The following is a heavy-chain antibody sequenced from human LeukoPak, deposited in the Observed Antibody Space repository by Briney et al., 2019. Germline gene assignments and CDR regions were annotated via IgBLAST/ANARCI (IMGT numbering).Heavy chain of an antibody. J-gene: IGHJ4*02. Sequence: SETLSLTCTVSGGSISSSSYYWGWIRQPPGKGLEWIGSIYYSGSTYYNPSLKSRVTISVDTSKNQFSLKLSSVTAADTAVYYCARQGDSSGYYHVNFDFDYWDQGTLVTVSS. CDR1: GGSISSSSYY. V-gene: IGHV4-39*01. CDR3: ARQGDSSGYYHVNFDFDY. CDR2: IYYSGST. D-gene: IGHD3-22*01.